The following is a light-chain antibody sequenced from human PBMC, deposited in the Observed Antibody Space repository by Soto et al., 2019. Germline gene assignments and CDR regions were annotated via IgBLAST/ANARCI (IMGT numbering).Light chain of an antibody. CDR3: QQLNTYPIT. Sequence: SQLTQSPSSVSASVGDRVTITCRASQGISSYLAWYQQKPGKAPKLLIYGASTLEGGVPFRFSGSGSGTDFTLIISSVQPEDFATYYCQQLNTYPITFGQGTRLEIK. J-gene: IGKJ5*01. V-gene: IGKV1-9*01. CDR2: GAS. CDR1: QGISSY.